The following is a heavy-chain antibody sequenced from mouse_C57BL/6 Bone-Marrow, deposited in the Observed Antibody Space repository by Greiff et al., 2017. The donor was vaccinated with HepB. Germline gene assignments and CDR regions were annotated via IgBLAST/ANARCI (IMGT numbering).Heavy chain of an antibody. CDR1: GFTFSSYG. CDR2: ISSGGSYT. V-gene: IGHV5-6*01. J-gene: IGHJ2*01. Sequence: EVKVVDSGGDLVKPGGSLKLSCAASGFTFSSYGMSWVRQTPDKRLEWVATISSGGSYTYYPDSVKGRFTISRDNAKNTLYLQMSSLKSEDTSMYYCARWYYGFDYWGQGTTLTVSS. CDR3: ARWYYGFDY. D-gene: IGHD1-1*01.